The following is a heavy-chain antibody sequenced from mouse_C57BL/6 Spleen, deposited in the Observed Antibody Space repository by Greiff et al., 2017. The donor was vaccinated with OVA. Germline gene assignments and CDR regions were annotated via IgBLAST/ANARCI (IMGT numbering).Heavy chain of an antibody. J-gene: IGHJ2*01. Sequence: VQLQQPGAELVMPGASVKLSCKASGYTFTSYWMHWVKQRPGQGLEWIGEIDPSDSYTNYNQKFKGKSTLTVDKSSSTAYMQLSSLTSEDSAVYYCATGITTVVARGFDYWGQGTTLTVSS. D-gene: IGHD1-1*01. CDR2: IDPSDSYT. CDR1: GYTFTSYW. CDR3: ATGITTVVARGFDY. V-gene: IGHV1-69*01.